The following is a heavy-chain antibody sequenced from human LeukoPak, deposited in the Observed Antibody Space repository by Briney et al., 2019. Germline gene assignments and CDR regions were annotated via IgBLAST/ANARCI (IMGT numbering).Heavy chain of an antibody. CDR1: GYTLIDYY. J-gene: IGHJ4*02. CDR2: INPNSGDT. D-gene: IGHD2-8*01. CDR3: ARENCTNGVCYKQLDY. V-gene: IGHV1-2*02. Sequence: ASVKVSCKASGYTLIDYYIHWVRQAPGQGLEWMGWINPNSGDTNYAQNFQGRVTMTRDTSISTAYMELSRLTSDDTAVYYCARENCTNGVCYKQLDYWGQGTLVTVSS.